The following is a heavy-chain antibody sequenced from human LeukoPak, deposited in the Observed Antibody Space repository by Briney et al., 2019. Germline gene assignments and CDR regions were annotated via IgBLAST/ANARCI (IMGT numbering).Heavy chain of an antibody. J-gene: IGHJ6*02. CDR2: ISAYNGNT. V-gene: IGHV1-18*01. CDR3: AREGRYYYYGMDV. Sequence: GASVKVSCKASGYTFTSYGISWVRQAPGQGLEWMGWISAYNGNTNYAQKLRGRVTMTTDTSASTAYMELSSLRSEDTAVYYCAREGRYYYYGMDVWGQGTTVTVSS. CDR1: GYTFTSYG.